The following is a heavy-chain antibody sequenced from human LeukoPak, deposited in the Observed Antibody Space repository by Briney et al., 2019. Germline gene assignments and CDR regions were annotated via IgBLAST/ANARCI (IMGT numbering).Heavy chain of an antibody. V-gene: IGHV4-34*01. Sequence: SETLSLTCAVYGGSFSGYYWSWIRQPPGKGLEWIGEINHSGSTNYNPSLKSRVTISLDTSKNQFSLKLSSVTAADTAVYYCARGRNWGETFDYWGQGTLVTVSS. D-gene: IGHD7-27*01. CDR3: ARGRNWGETFDY. CDR1: GGSFSGYY. CDR2: INHSGST. J-gene: IGHJ4*02.